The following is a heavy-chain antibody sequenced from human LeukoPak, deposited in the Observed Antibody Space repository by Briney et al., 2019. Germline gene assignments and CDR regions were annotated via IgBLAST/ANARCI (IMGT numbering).Heavy chain of an antibody. V-gene: IGHV1-2*02. Sequence: ASVKVSCKASGYTFTGYYMHWVRQAPGQGLEWMGWINPNSGGTNYAQKFQGRVTMTGDTSISTAYMELSRLRSDDTAVYYCARGAVPAAMKGNWFDPWGQGTLVTVSS. J-gene: IGHJ5*02. CDR3: ARGAVPAAMKGNWFDP. D-gene: IGHD2-2*01. CDR2: INPNSGGT. CDR1: GYTFTGYY.